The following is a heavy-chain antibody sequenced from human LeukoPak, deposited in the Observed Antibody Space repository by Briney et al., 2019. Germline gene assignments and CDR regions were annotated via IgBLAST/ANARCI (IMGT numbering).Heavy chain of an antibody. CDR1: GGSFSGYY. CDR3: AREGGRQWLVSGTLDS. V-gene: IGHV4-34*01. D-gene: IGHD6-19*01. CDR2: INHSGST. Sequence: SETLSLTCAVYGGSFSGYYWSWIRQPPGKGLEWIGEINHSGSTNYNPSLKSRVTISMDTSKNQFSLKVTSVTAADTAVYYCAREGGRQWLVSGTLDSWGQGTLVTVSS. J-gene: IGHJ5*01.